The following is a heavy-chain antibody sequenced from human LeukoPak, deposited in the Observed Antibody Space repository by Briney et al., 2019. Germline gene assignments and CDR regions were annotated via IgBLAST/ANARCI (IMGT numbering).Heavy chain of an antibody. Sequence: PGGSLRLSCATSGFPFSDFSMTWVRQAPEKGLEWISTANSGGTTTYYAESVKGRFTISRDNFKNALYLQMSSLRVEDTAIYYCAKQSYARSLGEGGPGTLVTVSS. CDR3: AKQSYARSLGE. D-gene: IGHD3-10*02. CDR2: ANSGGTTT. J-gene: IGHJ4*02. CDR1: GFPFSDFS. V-gene: IGHV3-23*01.